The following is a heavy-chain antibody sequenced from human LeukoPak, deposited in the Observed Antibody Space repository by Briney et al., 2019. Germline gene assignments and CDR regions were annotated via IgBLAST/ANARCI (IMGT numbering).Heavy chain of an antibody. Sequence: PSETLSLTCTVSGDSISSYYWSWIRQPPGKGLEWIGYIYYSGSTNYNPSLKSRVTISVDTSKNQFSLKLSSVTAADTAVYYCARLAQRARGYFDYWGQGNLFTVSS. CDR1: GDSISSYY. CDR2: IYYSGST. CDR3: ARLAQRARGYFDY. J-gene: IGHJ4*02. D-gene: IGHD3-10*01. V-gene: IGHV4-59*08.